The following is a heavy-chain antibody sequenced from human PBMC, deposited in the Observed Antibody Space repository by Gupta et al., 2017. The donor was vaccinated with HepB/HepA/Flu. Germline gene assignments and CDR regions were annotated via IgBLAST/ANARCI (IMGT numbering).Heavy chain of an antibody. V-gene: IGHV1-24*01. Sequence: QVQLVQSGAEVKKPGASVKVSCKVSGYTLTELSMHWVRQAPGKGLEWMGGFDPEDGETIYAQKFQGRVTMTEDTSTDTAYMELSSLRSEDTAVYYCATGIMGYCSGGSCYFPGMDVWGQGTTVTVSS. CDR1: GYTLTELS. J-gene: IGHJ6*02. CDR2: FDPEDGET. CDR3: ATGIMGYCSGGSCYFPGMDV. D-gene: IGHD2-15*01.